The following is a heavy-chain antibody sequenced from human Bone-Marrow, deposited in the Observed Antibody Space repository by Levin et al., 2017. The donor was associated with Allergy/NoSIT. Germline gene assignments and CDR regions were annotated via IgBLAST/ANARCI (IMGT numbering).Heavy chain of an antibody. J-gene: IGHJ4*02. CDR2: IHTDTSVT. Sequence: GGSLRLSCAASGFTFSSYYMHWVRQAPGKGLAWVSNIHTDTSVTNYADSVKVRFTISRDNAKNTLYLQMNSLRAEDTAVYYCARGGCSATSCLDYWGQGTLVTVSS. CDR3: ARGGCSATSCLDY. V-gene: IGHV3-74*01. CDR1: GFTFSSYY. D-gene: IGHD2-15*01.